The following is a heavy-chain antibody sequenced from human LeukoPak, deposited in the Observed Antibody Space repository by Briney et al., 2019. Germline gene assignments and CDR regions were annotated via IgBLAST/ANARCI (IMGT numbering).Heavy chain of an antibody. CDR2: ISSSNNTK. D-gene: IGHD3-10*01. CDR1: GFTFSSYS. Sequence: GGSLRLSCAASGFTFSSYSMNWVRRAPGKGLEWVSHISSSNNTKYYADSVKGRFTISRDNAKNSLYLQMNSLRDEDTAVYFCARGDGWFGELLSFDYWGQGTLVTVSS. CDR3: ARGDGWFGELLSFDY. V-gene: IGHV3-48*02. J-gene: IGHJ4*02.